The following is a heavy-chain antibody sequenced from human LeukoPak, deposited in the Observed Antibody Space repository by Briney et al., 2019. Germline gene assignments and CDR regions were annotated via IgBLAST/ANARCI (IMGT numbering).Heavy chain of an antibody. Sequence: ASVKVSCKASGYTFTSYGISWVRQAPGQGLEWMGWISAYNGNTNYAQKLQGRVTMTTDTSTSTAYMELRSLRSDDTAVYYGARERLRPGKYYYDSSGYYGGGTGIDYWGQGTLVTVSS. CDR3: ARERLRPGKYYYDSSGYYGGGTGIDY. J-gene: IGHJ4*02. V-gene: IGHV1-18*01. D-gene: IGHD3-22*01. CDR2: ISAYNGNT. CDR1: GYTFTSYG.